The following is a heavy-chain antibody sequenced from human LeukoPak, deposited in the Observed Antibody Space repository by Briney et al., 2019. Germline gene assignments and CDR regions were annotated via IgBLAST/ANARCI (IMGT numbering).Heavy chain of an antibody. Sequence: SETLSLTCTVSGGSISSSSYYWGWIRQPPGKGLEWIGSIYYSGSTYYNPSLKSRVTISVDTSKNQFSLKLSSVTAADTAVYYCARDLPPDDILTGYHDAFDIWGQGTMVTVSS. CDR3: ARDLPPDDILTGYHDAFDI. CDR2: IYYSGST. D-gene: IGHD3-9*01. J-gene: IGHJ3*02. V-gene: IGHV4-39*07. CDR1: GGSISSSSYY.